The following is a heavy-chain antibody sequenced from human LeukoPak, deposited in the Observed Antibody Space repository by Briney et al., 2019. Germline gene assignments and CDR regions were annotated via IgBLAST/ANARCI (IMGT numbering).Heavy chain of an antibody. CDR2: ISYDGSNK. V-gene: IGHV3-30*03. CDR1: GFTFSSYG. CDR3: ASSAVTHLLGI. J-gene: IGHJ3*02. D-gene: IGHD4-17*01. Sequence: GGSLRLSCAASGFTFSSYGMHWVRQAPGKGLEWVALISYDGSNKYFAGSVKGRFTISRDNSKNTLYLQMHSLRAEDTAVYYCASSAVTHLLGIWGQGTMVTVSS.